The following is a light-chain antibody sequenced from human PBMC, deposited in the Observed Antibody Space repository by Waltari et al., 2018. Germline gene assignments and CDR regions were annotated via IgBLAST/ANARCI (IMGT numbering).Light chain of an antibody. Sequence: QSALTQPASVSGSPGQSITISCTGTSSDIVGYNYFSWSQQHPGKAPELIIFEVTNRPSGVSHRFSGSKSANTASLTISALQADDEADYYCSSYSYSSGTLVIFGGGTRLTVL. CDR2: EVT. J-gene: IGLJ2*01. CDR1: SSDIVGYNY. V-gene: IGLV2-14*01. CDR3: SSYSYSSGTLVI.